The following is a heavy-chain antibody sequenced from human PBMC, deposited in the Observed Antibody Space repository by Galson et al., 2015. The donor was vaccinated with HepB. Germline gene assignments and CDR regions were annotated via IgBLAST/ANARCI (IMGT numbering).Heavy chain of an antibody. CDR3: ARDEVAAAGMDV. D-gene: IGHD6-13*01. Sequence: CKASGYDFSSYGISWVRQAPGQGLEWMGWIGVYNGNTQYAQKFQGRVTGTTDTSTDTAYMELRSLRSDDTAVYYCARDEVAAAGMDVWGQGTTVTVS. V-gene: IGHV1-18*04. CDR2: IGVYNGNT. J-gene: IGHJ6*02. CDR1: GYDFSSYG.